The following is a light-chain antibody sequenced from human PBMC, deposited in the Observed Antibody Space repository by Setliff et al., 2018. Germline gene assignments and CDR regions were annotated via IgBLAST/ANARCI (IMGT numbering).Light chain of an antibody. CDR3: CSFAGTYYV. Sequence: QSALPQPRSVSGSPGQSVTISCTGTSSDVGAYNYVSWYQHHPGKVPKLMVYDVTKRPSGVPDRFSGSKSGNTASLTISGLQAEDEADYYCCSFAGTYYVFGSGTKGTVL. CDR1: SSDVGAYNY. V-gene: IGLV2-11*01. CDR2: DVT. J-gene: IGLJ1*01.